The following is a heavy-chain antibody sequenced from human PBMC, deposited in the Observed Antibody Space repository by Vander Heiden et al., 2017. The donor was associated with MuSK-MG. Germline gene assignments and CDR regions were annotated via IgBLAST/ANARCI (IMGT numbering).Heavy chain of an antibody. Sequence: EVQLLESGGLLVQPGGSLRLSCAASGFTFSNYAMSWVRQAPGKGLEWVSAITGSSGPKYYADSVKGRFTISRDNSKNTLFLQMSRMRAEDTAIYYCGKGDDSTGAYYFDYWGQGTLVTVSS. CDR3: GKGDDSTGAYYFDY. CDR1: GFTFSNYA. CDR2: ITGSSGPK. J-gene: IGHJ4*02. V-gene: IGHV3-23*01. D-gene: IGHD3-22*01.